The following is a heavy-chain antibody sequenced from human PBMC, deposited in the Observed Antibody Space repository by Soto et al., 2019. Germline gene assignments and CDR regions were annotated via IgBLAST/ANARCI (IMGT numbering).Heavy chain of an antibody. D-gene: IGHD6-19*01. V-gene: IGHV3-23*01. CDR1: GFTFSSYA. J-gene: IGHJ1*01. Sequence: GGSLRLSCAASGFTFSSYAMSWVRQAPGKGLEWVSAISGSGGSTDYEDSVKGRFTISRDNSKNTLYLQMKSLRAEDTAVYYWSKGEGSSGWYYLNAEYFQHWGQGTLVTVSS. CDR3: SKGEGSSGWYYLNAEYFQH. CDR2: ISGSGGST.